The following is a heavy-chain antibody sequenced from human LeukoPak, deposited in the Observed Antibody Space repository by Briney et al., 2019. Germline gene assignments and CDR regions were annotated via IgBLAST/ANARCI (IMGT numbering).Heavy chain of an antibody. V-gene: IGHV3-23*01. CDR3: AKEGGYYYDSSGHTLSDAFAV. D-gene: IGHD3-22*01. Sequence: GGSLGLSCAASGFTFSTYAMSWVRQAPGKGLEWVSTLTGRGGGTYYADCVKGRFAISRGDSKNTLYLQMTSLRAEDTAVYYCAKEGGYYYDSSGHTLSDAFAVWGQGTMVTVSS. J-gene: IGHJ3*01. CDR2: LTGRGGGT. CDR1: GFTFSTYA.